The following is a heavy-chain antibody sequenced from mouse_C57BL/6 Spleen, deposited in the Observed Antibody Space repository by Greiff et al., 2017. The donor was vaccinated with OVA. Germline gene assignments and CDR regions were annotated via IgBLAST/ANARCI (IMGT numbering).Heavy chain of an antibody. V-gene: IGHV3-6*01. Sequence: EVQRVESGPGLVKPSQSLSLTCSVTGYSITSGYYWNWIRQFPGNKLEWMGYISYDGSNNYNPSLKNRISITRDTSKNQFFLKLNSVTTEDTATYYCARGDYDGYYYAMDYWGQGTSVTVSS. CDR2: ISYDGSN. D-gene: IGHD2-4*01. CDR1: GYSITSGYY. J-gene: IGHJ4*01. CDR3: ARGDYDGYYYAMDY.